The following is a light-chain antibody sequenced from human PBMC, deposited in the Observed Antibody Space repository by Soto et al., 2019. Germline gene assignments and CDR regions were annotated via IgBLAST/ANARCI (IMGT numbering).Light chain of an antibody. J-gene: IGKJ4*01. CDR2: GAS. V-gene: IGKV3-20*01. Sequence: EILLTRSPGSLSLSSGEKVTLSCRPSQSVSNRYLAWYQRKPGQAPRLLIYGASTRATGIPDRFGGSGSGTDFTLTISRLEPEDLAVYYCQQYGSSPLTFAGGTKVDIK. CDR1: QSVSNRY. CDR3: QQYGSSPLT.